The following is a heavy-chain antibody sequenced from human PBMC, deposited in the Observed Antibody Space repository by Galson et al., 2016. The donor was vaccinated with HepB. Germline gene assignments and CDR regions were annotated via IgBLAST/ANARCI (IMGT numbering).Heavy chain of an antibody. J-gene: IGHJ4*02. D-gene: IGHD1-1*01. Sequence: SLRLSCAASGFVFSNFGLSWVRQAPGKGLEWVASISTRRTTYYSDSVQGRSTISRDNSNNTLYLQMNGLRAEDTAVYYCAKERLVRRIFDHWGRGTLLTVSS. CDR1: GFVFSNFG. CDR2: ISTRRTT. CDR3: AKERLVRRIFDH. V-gene: IGHV3-23*01.